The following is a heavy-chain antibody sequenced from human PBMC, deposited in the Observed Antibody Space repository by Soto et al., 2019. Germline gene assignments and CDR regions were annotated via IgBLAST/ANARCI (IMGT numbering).Heavy chain of an antibody. J-gene: IGHJ4*02. V-gene: IGHV4-34*01. D-gene: IGHD3-10*01. Sequence: TLSLTCAVYGGSFSGYYWSWIRQPPGKGLEWIGEINHSGSTNYNPSLKSRVTISVDTSKNQFSLKLSSVTAADTAVYYCARVKMHYYGSGSPSFDYWGQGTLVTVSS. CDR1: GGSFSGYY. CDR2: INHSGST. CDR3: ARVKMHYYGSGSPSFDY.